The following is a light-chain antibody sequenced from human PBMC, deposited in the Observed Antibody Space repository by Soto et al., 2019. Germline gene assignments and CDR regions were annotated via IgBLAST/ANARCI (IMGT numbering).Light chain of an antibody. CDR1: QSISSW. J-gene: IGKJ5*01. CDR3: QQGYSSLAT. V-gene: IGKV1-5*01. Sequence: EIQVTQSPSTLSAYVGDRVTITCRASQSISSWLAWYQQKPGKAPKFLIYGASTLQSGVPSRFTGSGSGTDFTLTVNSLQAEDFATYYCQQGYSSLATFGHGTRLEI. CDR2: GAS.